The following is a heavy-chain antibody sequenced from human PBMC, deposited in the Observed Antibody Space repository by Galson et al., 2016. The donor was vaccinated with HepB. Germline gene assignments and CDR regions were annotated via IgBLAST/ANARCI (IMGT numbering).Heavy chain of an antibody. Sequence: SLRLSCAASGFIFGSYGMHWVRQGPGKGLEWVAIIWYDGSSKEYADSVKGRFTISRDNSKNTLYLEMNGLRVEDTAVYYCARDFGEPRTGGYYYMDVWGKGTTVTVSS. V-gene: IGHV3-33*01. CDR1: GFIFGSYG. D-gene: IGHD3-10*01. J-gene: IGHJ6*03. CDR3: ARDFGEPRTGGYYYMDV. CDR2: IWYDGSSK.